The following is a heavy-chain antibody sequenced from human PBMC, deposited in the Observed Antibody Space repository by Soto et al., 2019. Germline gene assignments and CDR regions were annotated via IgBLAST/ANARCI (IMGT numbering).Heavy chain of an antibody. D-gene: IGHD3-22*01. V-gene: IGHV5-10-1*01. Sequence: TGESLKISCKGSGYSFAGCWITWVRQKPGKGLEWMGRIDPSDSQTYYSPSLRGHVTISVTKSITTVFLQWSSLRASDTAMYYCARQIYDSDKGPNFPYYSDSWGQGTPVTVSS. CDR3: ARQIYDSDKGPNFPYYSDS. J-gene: IGHJ4*02. CDR1: GYSFAGCW. CDR2: IDPSDSQT.